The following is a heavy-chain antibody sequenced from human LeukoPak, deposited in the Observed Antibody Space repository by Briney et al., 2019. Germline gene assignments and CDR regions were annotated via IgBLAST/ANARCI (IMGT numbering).Heavy chain of an antibody. J-gene: IGHJ4*02. D-gene: IGHD6-13*01. CDR2: IIPIFGTA. CDR1: GGTFSSYA. Sequence: VASVKVSCKASGGTFSSYAISWVRQAPGQGLEWMGGIIPIFGTANYAQKFQGRVTITTDESTSTAYMELSSLRSEDTAVYYCARSAGGIAAAGDFDYWGQGTLVTVSS. CDR3: ARSAGGIAAAGDFDY. V-gene: IGHV1-69*05.